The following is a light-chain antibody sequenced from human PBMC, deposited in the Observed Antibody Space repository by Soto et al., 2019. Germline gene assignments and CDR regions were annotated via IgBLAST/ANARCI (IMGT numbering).Light chain of an antibody. CDR3: QQSYSTPPT. J-gene: IGKJ1*01. V-gene: IGKV1-39*01. CDR2: AAS. Sequence: DIQMTQSPSSLSASVGDRVTITCRASQVINNNLNWYQLKPGRAPKFLIFAASTLQSGVPSSFSGSGSGTDFTLTISSLQPEDFANYYCQQSYSTPPTFGQGTKVEI. CDR1: QVINNN.